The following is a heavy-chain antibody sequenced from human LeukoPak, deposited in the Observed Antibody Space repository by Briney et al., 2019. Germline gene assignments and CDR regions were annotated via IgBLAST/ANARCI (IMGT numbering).Heavy chain of an antibody. D-gene: IGHD3-22*01. J-gene: IGHJ2*01. V-gene: IGHV4-30-2*01. CDR3: ARVSVDYYYDSSGPRWYFDL. CDR2: IYHSGST. Sequence: SETLPLTCAVSGGSISSGGYSWSWIRQPPGKGLEWIGYIYHSGSTYYNPSLKSRVTISVDRSKNQFSLKLSSVTAADTAVYYCARVSVDYYYDSSGPRWYFDLWGRGTLVTVSS. CDR1: GGSISSGGYS.